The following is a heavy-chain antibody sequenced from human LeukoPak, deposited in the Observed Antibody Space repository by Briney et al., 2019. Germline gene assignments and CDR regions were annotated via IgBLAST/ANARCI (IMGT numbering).Heavy chain of an antibody. V-gene: IGHV4-31*03. CDR2: IYYSGST. CDR1: GGSISSGGYY. CDR3: ASRRARGNWFDP. J-gene: IGHJ5*02. D-gene: IGHD3-10*01. Sequence: SETLSLTCTVSGGSISSGGYYWSWIRQHPGKGLEWIGYIYYSGSTYYNPSLKSRVTILVDTSKNQFSLKLSSVTAAGTAVYYCASRRARGNWFDPWGQGTLVTVSS.